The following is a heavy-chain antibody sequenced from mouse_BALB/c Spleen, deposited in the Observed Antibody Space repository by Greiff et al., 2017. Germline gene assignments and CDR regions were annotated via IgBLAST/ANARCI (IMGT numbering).Heavy chain of an antibody. CDR3: ARAYYGSRGDAMDY. Sequence: EVKLMESGGGLVKPGGSLKLSCAASGFTFSSYAMSWVRQTPEKRLEWVASISSGGSTYYPDSVKGRFTISRDNARNILYLQMSSLRSEDTAMYYCARAYYGSRGDAMDYWGQGTSVTVSS. CDR1: GFTFSSYA. J-gene: IGHJ4*01. V-gene: IGHV5-6-5*01. D-gene: IGHD1-1*01. CDR2: ISSGGST.